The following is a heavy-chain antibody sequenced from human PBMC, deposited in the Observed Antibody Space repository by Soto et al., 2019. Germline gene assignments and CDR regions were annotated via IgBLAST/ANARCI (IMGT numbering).Heavy chain of an antibody. D-gene: IGHD1-1*01. CDR2: ISGSGQTT. J-gene: IGHJ6*02. Sequence: EVQLLESGGGLGQPGGSLRLSCAGSGFTFSRFAMSWVRQVPGKGLEWVSAISGSGQTTYYADSVKGRFTISRDNAKNSLYLQMNSLRAEDTAVYYCAGARNTYYYYYIMDVWGQGTTVTVSS. CDR1: GFTFSRFA. V-gene: IGHV3-23*01. CDR3: AGARNTYYYYYIMDV.